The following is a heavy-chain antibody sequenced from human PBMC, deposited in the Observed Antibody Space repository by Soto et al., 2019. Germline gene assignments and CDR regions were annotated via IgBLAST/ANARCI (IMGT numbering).Heavy chain of an antibody. V-gene: IGHV1-2*02. J-gene: IGHJ5*02. CDR2: ISPKSGGT. CDR3: ARPPGYISDLYYFGL. D-gene: IGHD2-8*01. CDR1: GYNFINQY. Sequence: ASGKVCCTASGYNFINQYMPWVRQAPGQGFEWMGRISPKSGGTNYAQKFQGRVSMTWDTSLKTAYMELSSLMSEDTAVYYCARPPGYISDLYYFGLWRDRTPVTVS.